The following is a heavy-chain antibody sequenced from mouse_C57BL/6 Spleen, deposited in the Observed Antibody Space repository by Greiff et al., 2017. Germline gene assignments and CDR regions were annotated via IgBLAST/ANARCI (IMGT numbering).Heavy chain of an antibody. V-gene: IGHV5-17*01. CDR3: ERKAAQALYAMDY. J-gene: IGHJ4*01. D-gene: IGHD3-2*02. CDR2: ISSGSSTI. CDR1: GFTFSDYG. Sequence: EVHLVESGGGLVKPGGSLKLSCAASGFTFSDYGMHWVRQAPEKGLEWVAYISSGSSTIYYADTVKGRVTISRDNAKNTLFLQMTSLRSEDTAMYYCERKAAQALYAMDYWGQGTSVTVSS.